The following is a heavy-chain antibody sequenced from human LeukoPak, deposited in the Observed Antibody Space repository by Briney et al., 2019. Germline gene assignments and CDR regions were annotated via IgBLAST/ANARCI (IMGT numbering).Heavy chain of an antibody. D-gene: IGHD4-17*01. CDR3: ASRKGLRFAFDI. J-gene: IGHJ3*02. V-gene: IGHV4-59*01. Sequence: SETLSLTCTVSGGSISSYYWDWIRQPPGKGLEWIGYIYYSGSTNYNPSLKSRVTISVHTSKNQFSLKLSPVTAADTAVYYCASRKGLRFAFDIWGQGTMVTVSS. CDR2: IYYSGST. CDR1: GGSISSYY.